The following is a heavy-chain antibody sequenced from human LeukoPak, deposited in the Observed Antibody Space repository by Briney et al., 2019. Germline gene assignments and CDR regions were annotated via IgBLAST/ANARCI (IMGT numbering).Heavy chain of an antibody. Sequence: PSETLSLTCTVSGGSIISNYWSWIRQSAGTGLEWIGRTYGSGITDYNPSLKSRVTMSLDTTRKQFSLRLTSVTAADTAVYYCARLKFYDSTGYSPGYYMDVWGKGTTVSVFS. J-gene: IGHJ6*03. CDR2: TYGSGIT. V-gene: IGHV4-4*07. D-gene: IGHD3-22*01. CDR1: GGSIISNY. CDR3: ARLKFYDSTGYSPGYYMDV.